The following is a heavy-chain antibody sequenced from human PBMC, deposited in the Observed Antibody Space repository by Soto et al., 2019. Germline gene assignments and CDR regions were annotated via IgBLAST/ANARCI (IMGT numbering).Heavy chain of an antibody. V-gene: IGHV1-69*01. CDR3: ARDRYYDGVGYHYESAY. Sequence: QVQLVQSGAEVKKPGSSVKVSCKASGGDFINYGISWVRQAPGQGLEWMGGIIPIFRSANYAQKFQGRVTIAADEATTTDDMELTTLTSEDTAVYYCARDRYYDGVGYHYESAYWGQGTLVTVSS. CDR1: GGDFINYG. J-gene: IGHJ4*02. D-gene: IGHD3-22*01. CDR2: IIPIFRSA.